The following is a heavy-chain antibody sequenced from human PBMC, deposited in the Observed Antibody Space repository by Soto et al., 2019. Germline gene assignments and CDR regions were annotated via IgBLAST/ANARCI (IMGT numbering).Heavy chain of an antibody. CDR2: INAGNGNT. Sequence: ASVKVSCKASGYTFTSYAMHWVRQAPGQRLEWMGWINAGNGNTKYSQKFQGRVTITSDTSANTAYMELSSLRSEDTAVYYCARPRVTTGENWFDLWGQGTLVTVSS. V-gene: IGHV1-3*01. CDR3: ARPRVTTGENWFDL. D-gene: IGHD4-4*01. J-gene: IGHJ5*02. CDR1: GYTFTSYA.